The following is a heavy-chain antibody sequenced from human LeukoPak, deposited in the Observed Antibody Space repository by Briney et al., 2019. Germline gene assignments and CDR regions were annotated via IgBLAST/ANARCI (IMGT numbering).Heavy chain of an antibody. J-gene: IGHJ4*02. D-gene: IGHD3-16*01. CDR1: GFTFSSFT. V-gene: IGHV3-23*01. Sequence: PGRSLRLSCAASGFTFSSFTFHWVRQAPGKGLEWVSAISGSGGSTYYADSVKGRFTISRDNSKNTLYLQMNSLRAEDTAVYYCAKDGYDDYWGQGTLVTVSS. CDR3: AKDGYDDY. CDR2: ISGSGGST.